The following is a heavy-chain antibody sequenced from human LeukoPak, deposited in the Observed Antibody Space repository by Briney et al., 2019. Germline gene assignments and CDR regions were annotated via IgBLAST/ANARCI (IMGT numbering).Heavy chain of an antibody. Sequence: SGGSLRLSCAASGFSLSDYYMSWIRQAPGKGLEWIAYFNNMEIYTNYAESVKGRFTISRDSAKNSLYLQMNSLRADDTAVYYCANGTAEAPLDNWGQGTLVTVSS. J-gene: IGHJ4*02. D-gene: IGHD6-13*01. CDR1: GFSLSDYY. V-gene: IGHV3-11*03. CDR2: FNNMEIYT. CDR3: ANGTAEAPLDN.